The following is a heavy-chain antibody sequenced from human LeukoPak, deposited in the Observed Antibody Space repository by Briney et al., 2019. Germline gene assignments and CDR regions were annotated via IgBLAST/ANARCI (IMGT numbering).Heavy chain of an antibody. V-gene: IGHV3-30*02. J-gene: IGHJ4*02. Sequence: PGGSLRLSCAASGFTFSSYGMHWVRQAPGKGLEWVAFIRYDGSNKYYADSVKGRFTISRDNSKNTLYLQMNSLRAEDTAVYYCAKDSLGYCSSTSCYLDDYWGQGTLVTVSS. CDR1: GFTFSSYG. D-gene: IGHD2-2*01. CDR2: IRYDGSNK. CDR3: AKDSLGYCSSTSCYLDDY.